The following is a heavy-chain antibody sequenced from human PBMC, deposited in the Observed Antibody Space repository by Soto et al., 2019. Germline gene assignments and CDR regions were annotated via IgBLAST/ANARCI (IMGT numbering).Heavy chain of an antibody. V-gene: IGHV2-5*01. CDR3: AHSPTYYSDSKGQKAGAFDT. CDR1: GFSLSTTGMA. J-gene: IGHJ3*02. D-gene: IGHD3-22*01. Sequence: VSGPTLVNPTQTLTLTCTFSGFSLSTTGMAVGWVRQPPGKALEWLALIFWNDDKYYNPSLKSRLSITQDTSKNQVVLTLTNMDPVDTATYFCAHSPTYYSDSKGQKAGAFDTWGQGTLVTVSS. CDR2: IFWNDDK.